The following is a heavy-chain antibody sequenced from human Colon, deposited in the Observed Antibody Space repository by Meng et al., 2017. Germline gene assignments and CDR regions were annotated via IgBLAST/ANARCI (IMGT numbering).Heavy chain of an antibody. J-gene: IGHJ4*02. CDR3: AHFLAPVGYFDY. D-gene: IGHD1-14*01. CDR1: GFSLSTYGVG. CDR2: IDWDDDK. Sequence: LKEAGPTLVKPHHTLTLTCTFSGFSLSTYGVGVCCIRQPPGKALEWLVRIDWDDDKRYSPSLKRRLTITKVTSKNQVVLTMTNMDPVDTATYYCAHFLAPVGYFDYWGQGALVTVSS. V-gene: IGHV2-5*02.